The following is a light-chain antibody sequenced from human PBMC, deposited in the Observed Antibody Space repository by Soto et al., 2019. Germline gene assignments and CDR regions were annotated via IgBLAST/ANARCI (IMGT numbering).Light chain of an antibody. V-gene: IGKV1-5*01. J-gene: IGKJ1*01. CDR1: ESISSW. CDR2: DAS. CDR3: PQYSTSWT. Sequence: IQMTQSPSTLFVSVGDRVTITCRASESISSWLAWYQQKPGRAPNLLISDASKLKSGVPSRFSGSGSGTEFTLTISSLQPDDFATYYRPQYSTSWTFGQGTKVEIK.